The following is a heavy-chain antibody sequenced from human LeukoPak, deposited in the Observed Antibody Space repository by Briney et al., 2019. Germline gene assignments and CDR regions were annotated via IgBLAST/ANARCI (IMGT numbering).Heavy chain of an antibody. CDR2: FDPEDGET. Sequence: ASVKVSCKVSGYTLTELSMHWVRQAPGKGLEWMGGFDPEDGETIYAQKFQGRVTMTEDTSTDTAYMELSSLRSEDTAVYYCATDLSCGGDCARSDYWGQGTLVTVSS. CDR1: GYTLTELS. V-gene: IGHV1-24*01. CDR3: ATDLSCGGDCARSDY. D-gene: IGHD2-21*02. J-gene: IGHJ4*02.